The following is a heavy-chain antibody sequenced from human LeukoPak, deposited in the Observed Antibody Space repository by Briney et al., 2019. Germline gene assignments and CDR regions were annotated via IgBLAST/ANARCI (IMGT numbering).Heavy chain of an antibody. V-gene: IGHV3-13*01. D-gene: IGHD1-1*01. CDR2: IGTASDT. Sequence: GGSLRLSCAASGFTFSSFDMHWVRHPPGEGLEWVSTIGTASDTYYPGSVEGRFTLSRDNAKSSLYLQMNSLTAGDTAVYYCARGPPRGKYYYMDVWGKGTTVTVSS. CDR1: GFTFSSFD. CDR3: ARGPPRGKYYYMDV. J-gene: IGHJ6*03.